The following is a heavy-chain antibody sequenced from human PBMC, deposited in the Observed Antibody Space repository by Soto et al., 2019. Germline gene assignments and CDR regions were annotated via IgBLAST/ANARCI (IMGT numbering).Heavy chain of an antibody. CDR2: MSPNGNT. CDR3: ARGVQQGDDS. Sequence: QVQLVQSGAEVKKPGASVKVSCKASGYTFASYDINWVRQATGQGLEWMGWMSPNGNTGYAQEFQGRITMTSDTSITTAYMELSSLRSEDTAVYYCARGVQQGDDSWGQGTLVTVSS. CDR1: GYTFASYD. D-gene: IGHD3-16*01. V-gene: IGHV1-8*01. J-gene: IGHJ4*02.